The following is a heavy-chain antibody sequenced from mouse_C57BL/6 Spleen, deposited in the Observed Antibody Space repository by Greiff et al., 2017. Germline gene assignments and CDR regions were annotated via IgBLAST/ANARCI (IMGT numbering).Heavy chain of an antibody. CDR2: ISYDGSN. CDR1: GYSITSGYY. CDR3: AREDYLYYFDY. Sequence: EVKLMESGPGLVKPSQSLSLTCSVTGYSITSGYYWNWIRQFPGNKLEWMGYISYDGSNNYNPSLKNRISITRDTSKNQFFLKLNSVTTEDTATYYCAREDYLYYFDYWGQGTTLTVSS. V-gene: IGHV3-6*01. J-gene: IGHJ2*01. D-gene: IGHD1-1*02.